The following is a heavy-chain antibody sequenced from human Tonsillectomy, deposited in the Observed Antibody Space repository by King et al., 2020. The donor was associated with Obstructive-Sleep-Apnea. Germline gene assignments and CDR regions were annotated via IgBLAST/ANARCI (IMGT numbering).Heavy chain of an antibody. J-gene: IGHJ4*02. CDR1: GFTFSSYG. V-gene: IGHV3-30*18. D-gene: IGHD6-13*01. Sequence: VQLVESGGGVVQPGRSLRLSCAASGFTFSSYGMHWVRQAPGKGLEWVAVISYDGSNKYYADSGKGRFTISRDNSKNTLYLQMNSLRAEDTAVYYCAKDSSSWFAAFDYWGQGTLVTVSS. CDR3: AKDSSSWFAAFDY. CDR2: ISYDGSNK.